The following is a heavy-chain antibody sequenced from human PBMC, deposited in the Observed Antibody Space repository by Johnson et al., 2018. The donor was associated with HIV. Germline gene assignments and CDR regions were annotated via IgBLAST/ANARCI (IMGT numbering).Heavy chain of an antibody. CDR3: ARAPRPDAFDI. CDR2: IKSKTDGGTT. Sequence: VLLVESGGGLVKPGGSLRLSCAASVFTFSNAWMSWVRQAPGKGLEWVGRIKSKTDGGTTDYAAPVKGRFTISRDDSKNTLYLQMNSLRAEDTAVYYCARAPRPDAFDIWGQGTMVTVSS. V-gene: IGHV3-15*01. CDR1: VFTFSNAW. J-gene: IGHJ3*02.